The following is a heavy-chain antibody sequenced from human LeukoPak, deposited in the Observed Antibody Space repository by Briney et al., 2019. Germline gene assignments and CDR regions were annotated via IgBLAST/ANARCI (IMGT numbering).Heavy chain of an antibody. V-gene: IGHV4-59*01. D-gene: IGHD1-26*01. CDR2: IYYSGST. Sequence: SETLSLTCTVSGGSIRSYYWSWIRQPPGKGLEWIGYIYYSGSTNYNPSLKSRVTISVDTSKNQFSLKLSSVTAADTAVYYCARAIAVGATLRPSFFDYWGQGTLVTVSS. CDR3: ARAIAVGATLRPSFFDY. J-gene: IGHJ4*02. CDR1: GGSIRSYY.